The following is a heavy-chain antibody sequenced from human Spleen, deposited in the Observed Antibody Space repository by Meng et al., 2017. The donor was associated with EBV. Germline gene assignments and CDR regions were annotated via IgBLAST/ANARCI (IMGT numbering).Heavy chain of an antibody. Sequence: QLQGRGPGWGERSQTLSLTGPVSGGSFSTGGYYWSWIRQPPGKGLEWIGYISNIGRTYYNPSLKSRVTISVDTSKKQFSLKLSSVTAADTAVYYCARDVGRDYFDPWGRGTLVTVSS. CDR1: GGSFSTGGYY. CDR3: ARDVGRDYFDP. V-gene: IGHV4-30-4*01. J-gene: IGHJ4*02. CDR2: ISNIGRT.